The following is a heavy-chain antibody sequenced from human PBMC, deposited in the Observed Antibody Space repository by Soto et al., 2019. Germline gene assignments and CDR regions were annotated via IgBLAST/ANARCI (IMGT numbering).Heavy chain of an antibody. CDR2: IKEHGSQS. J-gene: IGHJ4*02. CDR1: GFIFSTYW. D-gene: IGHD5-12*01. V-gene: IGHV3-7*03. Sequence: EVQLVESGGDLVQPGGSLRLSYAASGFIFSTYWMTWVRQAPGRGLEWVASIKEHGSQSFYADSVRGRFTISRDNAKNSVYLQVNSLRAEDTAVYYCARGISQAVAPIMGCYFDYWGQGTLLTVSS. CDR3: ARGISQAVAPIMGCYFDY.